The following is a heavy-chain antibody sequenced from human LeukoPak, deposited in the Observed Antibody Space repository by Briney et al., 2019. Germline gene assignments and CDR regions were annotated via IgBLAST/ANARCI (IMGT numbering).Heavy chain of an antibody. Sequence: PGGSLRLSCAASGFTFSNTYMSWVRQAPGKGLEWVSVIYSGDSGVSTYYADSVKGRFTISRHNSKNTLYLQMSSLRAEDTAVYFCARSAARLRYYYAMGVWGQGTTATVCS. V-gene: IGHV3-53*04. J-gene: IGHJ6*02. CDR2: IYSGDSGVST. D-gene: IGHD6-6*01. CDR3: ARSAARLRYYYAMGV. CDR1: GFTFSNTY.